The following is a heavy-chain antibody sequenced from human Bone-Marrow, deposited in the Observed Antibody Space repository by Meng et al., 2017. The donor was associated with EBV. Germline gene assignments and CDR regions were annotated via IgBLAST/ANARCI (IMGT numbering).Heavy chain of an antibody. CDR2: LIPMVGAP. Sequence: QVLLLQAGAGMKKPGSSLTVSSRASGGTFRSDAVSWVRQAPGQGLEWMGGLIPMVGAPHYAQKFQGRVTIIADESTSTHSMELNSLRSEDTAMYYCASESGRGFTPDYWGQGTLVTVSS. CDR1: GGTFRSDA. D-gene: IGHD3-10*01. V-gene: IGHV1-69*01. CDR3: ASESGRGFTPDY. J-gene: IGHJ4*02.